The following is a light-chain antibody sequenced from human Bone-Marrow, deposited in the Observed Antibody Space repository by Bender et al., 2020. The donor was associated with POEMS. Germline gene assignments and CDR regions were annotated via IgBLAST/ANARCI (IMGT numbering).Light chain of an antibody. Sequence: QSVLTQPPSASWTPGQRVTISCSGGSSNIGAHAVNWYQHLPGTAPKLLIYSSHRRPSEVPDRFSGSRSGTSASLAISGLQSEDDADYYCAVWDDSLNGWVFGGGTKLTVL. V-gene: IGLV1-44*01. CDR3: AVWDDSLNGWV. CDR1: SSNIGAHA. J-gene: IGLJ3*02. CDR2: SSH.